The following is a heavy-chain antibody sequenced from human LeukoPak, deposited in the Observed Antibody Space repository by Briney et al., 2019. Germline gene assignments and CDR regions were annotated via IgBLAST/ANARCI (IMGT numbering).Heavy chain of an antibody. D-gene: IGHD3-10*01. Sequence: GASLQISCKGSGYSFTSYWISWVRQMPGKGREGMGRIDPSDSYSNYSPSLQGHVSISGEKSVSTAYLQWSSLKASDTAIYYCARLYYDGWWSYRLDYWGQGTLVTVSS. CDR1: GYSFTSYW. CDR3: ARLYYDGWWSYRLDY. J-gene: IGHJ4*02. CDR2: IDPSDSYS. V-gene: IGHV5-10-1*01.